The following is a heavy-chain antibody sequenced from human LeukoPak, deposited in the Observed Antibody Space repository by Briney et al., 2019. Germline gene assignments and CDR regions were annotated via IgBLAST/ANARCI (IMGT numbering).Heavy chain of an antibody. V-gene: IGHV6-1*01. CDR1: GDSVSSNSAA. D-gene: IGHD3-9*01. Sequence: SQTLSLTCVISGDSVSSNSAAWNWIRQSPSRSLEWLGRTYYRSKWYYHYAVSMKSRITVNPDTSKNQFSLQLNSVTPEDTAVYYCARVRFDWLLYRVDAFDIWGQGTMVTVSS. CDR2: TYYRSKWYY. J-gene: IGHJ3*02. CDR3: ARVRFDWLLYRVDAFDI.